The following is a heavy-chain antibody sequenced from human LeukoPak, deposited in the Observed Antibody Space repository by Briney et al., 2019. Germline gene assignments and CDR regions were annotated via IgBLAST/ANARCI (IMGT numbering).Heavy chain of an antibody. CDR3: ARNPVAGMSWYFDL. J-gene: IGHJ2*01. D-gene: IGHD6-19*01. CDR2: LSKSSEYV. Sequence: GGSLRLSCVGSGFTFSRHTMNWVRQAPGKGLEWVSSLSKSSEYVKYVDSVEGRFSMSKEDARTSVYLQMHNLRAEDTAVYYCARNPVAGMSWYFDLWGRGTQVTVSS. CDR1: GFTFSRHT. V-gene: IGHV3-21*01.